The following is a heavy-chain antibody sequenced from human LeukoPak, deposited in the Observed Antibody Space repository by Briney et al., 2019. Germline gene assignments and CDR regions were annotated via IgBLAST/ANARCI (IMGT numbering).Heavy chain of an antibody. CDR2: IKQDGSEK. CDR3: ARDRRIRFLEWLFTLDY. J-gene: IGHJ4*02. CDR1: GFTFSSYW. Sequence: GGSLRLSCAASGFTFSSYWMSWVRQAPGKGLEWVANIKQDGSEKYNVDSVKGRFTISRDNAKNSLYLQMNSLRAEDTAVYYCARDRRIRFLEWLFTLDYWGQGTLVTVSS. V-gene: IGHV3-7*01. D-gene: IGHD3-3*01.